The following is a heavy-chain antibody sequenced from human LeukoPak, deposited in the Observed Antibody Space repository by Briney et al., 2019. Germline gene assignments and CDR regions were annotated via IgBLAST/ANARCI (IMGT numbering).Heavy chain of an antibody. Sequence: SETLSLTCTVSGGSISSGGYYWSWIRQHPGKGLEWIGYIYYSGSTYYNPSLKSRVTISVDTSKNQFSLKLSSVTAADTAVYYCASGGSSLTDISAFDIWGQGTMVTVSS. V-gene: IGHV4-31*03. J-gene: IGHJ3*02. D-gene: IGHD4-23*01. CDR2: IYYSGST. CDR1: GGSISSGGYY. CDR3: ASGGSSLTDISAFDI.